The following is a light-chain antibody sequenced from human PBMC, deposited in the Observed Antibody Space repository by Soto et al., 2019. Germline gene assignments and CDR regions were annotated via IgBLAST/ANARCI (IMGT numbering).Light chain of an antibody. CDR1: QSVLYSSNNKNY. CDR2: WAS. Sequence: DIVMTQSPDSLAVSLGERATINCKSSQSVLYSSNNKNYLAWYQQKPGQPPKLLIYWASTRESGVPDRFSGSGSGTDFTLTISSLQAEDVAVYYCQQYYSTPQPFGQGTKVEIQ. V-gene: IGKV4-1*01. J-gene: IGKJ1*01. CDR3: QQYYSTPQP.